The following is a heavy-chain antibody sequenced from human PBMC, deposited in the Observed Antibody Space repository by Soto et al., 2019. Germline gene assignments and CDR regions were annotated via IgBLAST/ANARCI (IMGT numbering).Heavy chain of an antibody. CDR1: GFTFSSYG. CDR3: ATRLDIAARLGPYFEY. J-gene: IGHJ4*02. D-gene: IGHD6-6*01. CDR2: ISYDGSNK. V-gene: IGHV3-30*03. Sequence: GGSLRLSCAASGFTFSSYGMHWVRQAPGKGLEWVAVISYDGSNKYYADSVKGRFTISRDNSKNTLYLQMNSLRAEDTAVYYCATRLDIAARLGPYFEYWGQGTLVTVSS.